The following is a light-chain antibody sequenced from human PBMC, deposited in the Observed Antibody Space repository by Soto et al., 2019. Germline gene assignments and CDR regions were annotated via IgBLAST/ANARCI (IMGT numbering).Light chain of an antibody. CDR1: QGLSSA. J-gene: IGKJ4*01. CDR2: DAS. Sequence: AIQLTQSPSSLSASEGDRVTSTCRATQGLSSALAWYQQKPGKAPNLLIYDASSLQRGVPSRFRGSGSGTDFTLTISSLQPEDCATYFCQQFKSYPLTFGGGTKVELK. CDR3: QQFKSYPLT. V-gene: IGKV1-13*02.